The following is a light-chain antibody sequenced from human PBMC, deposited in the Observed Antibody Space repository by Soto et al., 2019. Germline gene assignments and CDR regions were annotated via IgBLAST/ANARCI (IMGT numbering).Light chain of an antibody. CDR1: QGVTTK. J-gene: IGKJ5*01. V-gene: IGKV3-15*01. Sequence: EILMTQSPCTLSVSPGERATLSCGACQGVTTKFAWYQQKSGQSPRLLIYGVSIRATGVPARFSGSGSGTDFTLTISSLEPEDFAIYYCQQRQYWHPITFGQGTRLEIK. CDR2: GVS. CDR3: QQRQYWHPIT.